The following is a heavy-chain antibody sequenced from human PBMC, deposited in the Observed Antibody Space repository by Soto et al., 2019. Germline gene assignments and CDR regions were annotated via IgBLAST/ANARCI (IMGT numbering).Heavy chain of an antibody. CDR1: GFTFSSYG. V-gene: IGHV3-30*18. CDR2: ISYDGSNK. Sequence: SLRLSCAASGFTFSSYGMHWVRQAPGKGLEWVAVISYDGSNKYYADSVKGRFTISRDNSKNTLYLQMNSLRAEDTAVYYCAKDDTYYYDSSGYRGYDAFDIWGQGTMVTVSS. CDR3: AKDDTYYYDSSGYRGYDAFDI. D-gene: IGHD3-22*01. J-gene: IGHJ3*02.